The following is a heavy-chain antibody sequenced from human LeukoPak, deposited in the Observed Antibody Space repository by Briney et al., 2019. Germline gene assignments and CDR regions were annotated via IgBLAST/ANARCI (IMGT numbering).Heavy chain of an antibody. Sequence: HAGGSLRLSCAASGFTFSSYGMHWVRQAPGKGLEWVAFIRYDGSNKYYADSVKGRFTISRDNSKNTLYLQMNSLRAEDTAVYYCAKDPTPIVVVPAAIGPDYWGQGTLVTVSS. V-gene: IGHV3-30*02. CDR3: AKDPTPIVVVPAAIGPDY. CDR1: GFTFSSYG. D-gene: IGHD2-2*02. J-gene: IGHJ4*02. CDR2: IRYDGSNK.